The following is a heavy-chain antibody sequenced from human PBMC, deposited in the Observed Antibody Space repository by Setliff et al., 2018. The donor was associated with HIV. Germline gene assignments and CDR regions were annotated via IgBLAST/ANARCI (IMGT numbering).Heavy chain of an antibody. CDR3: ARGLGRGSGTYYNPPGY. Sequence: SETLSLTCNVSGGSISGYYWSWIRQPAGKGLEWIGRSPYTTYNPSLKSRVTMSLDTSRNQITLTLKSVTAADTAVYFCARGLGRGSGTYYNPPGYWGPGTLVTVSS. CDR1: GGSISGYY. V-gene: IGHV4-4*07. J-gene: IGHJ4*02. CDR2: SPYT. D-gene: IGHD3-10*01.